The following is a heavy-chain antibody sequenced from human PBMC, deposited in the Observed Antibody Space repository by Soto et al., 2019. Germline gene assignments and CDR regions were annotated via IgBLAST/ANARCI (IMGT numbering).Heavy chain of an antibody. J-gene: IGHJ6*02. CDR1: GGTFSSYA. CDR2: IIPIFGTA. V-gene: IGHV1-69*13. Sequence: ASVKVSCKASGGTFSSYAISWVRQAPGQGLEWMGGIIPIFGTANYAQKFQGRVTLTADESTSTAYMDLSSLRSEDTAVYYCARAERPYGDYDNYYYAMDVWDQGTSVTVSS. D-gene: IGHD4-17*01. CDR3: ARAERPYGDYDNYYYAMDV.